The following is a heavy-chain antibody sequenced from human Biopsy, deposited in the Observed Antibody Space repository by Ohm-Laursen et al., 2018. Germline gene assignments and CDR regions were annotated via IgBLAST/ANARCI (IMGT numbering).Heavy chain of an antibody. CDR3: ARTPRDSFWSGSYKRVLWFDP. CDR1: GGSIISYY. CDR2: VYNGGIT. J-gene: IGHJ5*02. D-gene: IGHD3-3*01. Sequence: SETLSLTCSVSGGSIISYYWTWIRQPPGKGLEWIGHVYNGGITNYNPSLKSRVTISKDTSKNQFSLQVNSVTAAYKAVYYCARTPRDSFWSGSYKRVLWFDPWGQGTLVIVSS. V-gene: IGHV4-59*01.